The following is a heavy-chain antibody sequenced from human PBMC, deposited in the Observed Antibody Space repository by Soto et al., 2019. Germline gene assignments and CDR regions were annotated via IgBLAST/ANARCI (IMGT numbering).Heavy chain of an antibody. D-gene: IGHD3-3*01. J-gene: IGHJ5*02. CDR2: IIPIFGTA. CDR1: GGTFSSYA. CDR3: ARSRRITIFGVVMCSEFAP. Sequence: QVQLVQSGAEVKKPGSSVKVSCKASGGTFSSYAISWVRQAPGQGLEWMGGIIPIFGTANYAPKFQGRVTITADESTSTAYMERSSLRSEDTAVYYCARSRRITIFGVVMCSEFAPWGQGTLVTVSS. V-gene: IGHV1-69*01.